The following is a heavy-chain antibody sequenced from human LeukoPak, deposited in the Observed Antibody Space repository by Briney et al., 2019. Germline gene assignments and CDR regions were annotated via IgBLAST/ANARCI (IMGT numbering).Heavy chain of an antibody. CDR2: IYYSGST. CDR1: GGSISSSSYY. D-gene: IGHD1-26*01. V-gene: IGHV4-39*07. CDR3: ARICGSYYYYYMDV. Sequence: PSETLSLTCTVSGGSISSSSYYWDWIRQPPGKGLEWIGSIYYSGSTYYNPSLKSRVTISVDTSKNQFSLKLSSVTAADTAVYYCARICGSYYYYYMDVWGKGTTVTVSS. J-gene: IGHJ6*03.